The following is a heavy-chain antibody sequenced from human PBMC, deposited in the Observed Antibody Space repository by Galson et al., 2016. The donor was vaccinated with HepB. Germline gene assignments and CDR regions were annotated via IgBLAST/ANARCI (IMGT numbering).Heavy chain of an antibody. Sequence: SLRLSCAASGFTFSTYAMMWVRQAPGKGLEWVSFISDSSSTIYFADSVKGRFTISRDNAKNSLYLQMNSLGAEDTAVYYCARDMVRGLGVYDYWGQGTLVTVSS. D-gene: IGHD3-10*01. CDR1: GFTFSTYA. J-gene: IGHJ4*02. CDR2: ISDSSSTI. V-gene: IGHV3-48*01. CDR3: ARDMVRGLGVYDY.